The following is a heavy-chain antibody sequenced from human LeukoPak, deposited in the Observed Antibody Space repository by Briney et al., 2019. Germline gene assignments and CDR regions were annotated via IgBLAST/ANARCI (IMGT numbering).Heavy chain of an antibody. Sequence: PGGSLRLSCAASGLTYSNYWMDWVHQAPGKGLEWVANIKQDGSEKNYVDSVKGRFIISRDNAKNSLYLQMNTLRADDTAVYYCARDGFRTGSNWGQGTLVTVSS. CDR3: ARDGFRTGSN. D-gene: IGHD3-10*01. CDR2: IKQDGSEK. J-gene: IGHJ4*02. V-gene: IGHV3-7*03. CDR1: GLTYSNYW.